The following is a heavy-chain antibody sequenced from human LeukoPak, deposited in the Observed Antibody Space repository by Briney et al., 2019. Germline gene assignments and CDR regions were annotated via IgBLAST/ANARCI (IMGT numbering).Heavy chain of an antibody. Sequence: SETLSLTCTVSGGSITNTNYYWAWIRQPPGKGLEWIGSVHNSGSTYFNPSLKSRLTISVDTSKNQFSLKLTSVTAADTAVYYCARAHVTMQSRLFDYWGQGTLVTVSS. J-gene: IGHJ4*02. D-gene: IGHD6-25*01. CDR2: VHNSGST. CDR1: GGSITNTNYY. V-gene: IGHV4-31*03. CDR3: ARAHVTMQSRLFDY.